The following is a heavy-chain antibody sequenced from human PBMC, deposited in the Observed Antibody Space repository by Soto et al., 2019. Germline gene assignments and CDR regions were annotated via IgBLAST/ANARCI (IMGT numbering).Heavy chain of an antibody. J-gene: IGHJ4*02. D-gene: IGHD3-10*01. Sequence: SETLSLTCAVYGGSFSGYYWSWIRQPPGKGLEWIGEINHSGSTNYNPSLKSRVTISVDTSKNQFSLKLSSVTAADTAVYYCARGFSYGSGSSAGGYWGQGTLVTVSS. CDR3: ARGFSYGSGSSAGGY. V-gene: IGHV4-34*01. CDR2: INHSGST. CDR1: GGSFSGYY.